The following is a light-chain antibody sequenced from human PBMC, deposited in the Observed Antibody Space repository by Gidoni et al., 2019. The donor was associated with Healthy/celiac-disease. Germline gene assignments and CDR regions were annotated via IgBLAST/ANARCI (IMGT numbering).Light chain of an antibody. Sequence: DIQMTQSPSSLSASVGARVTITCQASQDISNYLNWYQQKPGKAPKLLIYDASNLETGVPSRFSGSGSGTDFTFPISSLQPEDIATYYCQQYDNLPPLTFGGGTKVEIK. J-gene: IGKJ4*01. V-gene: IGKV1-33*01. CDR2: DAS. CDR3: QQYDNLPPLT. CDR1: QDISNY.